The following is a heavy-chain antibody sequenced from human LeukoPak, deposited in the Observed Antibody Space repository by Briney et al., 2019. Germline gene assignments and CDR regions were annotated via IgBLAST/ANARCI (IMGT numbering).Heavy chain of an antibody. V-gene: IGHV3-23*01. J-gene: IGHJ4*02. CDR3: AKSIAAAGNY. CDR2: ISGSGGISGSGGKA. Sequence: GGSLRLSCAASGFTFSRYDMNWVRQAPGKGLEWVSGISGSGGISGSGGKAYYADSVKGRFTISRDNSKNSLYLQMNSLRAEDTAVYYCAKSIAAAGNYWGQGTLVTVSS. CDR1: GFTFSRYD. D-gene: IGHD6-13*01.